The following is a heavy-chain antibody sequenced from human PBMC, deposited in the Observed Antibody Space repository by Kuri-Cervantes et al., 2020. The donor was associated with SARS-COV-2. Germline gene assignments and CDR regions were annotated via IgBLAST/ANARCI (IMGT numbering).Heavy chain of an antibody. V-gene: IGHV4-38-2*01. Sequence: SQTLSLTCAVSGYSISSGYYWGWIRQPPGKGLEWIGSIYHSGSTYYNPSLKSRVTISVDTSKNQFSLKLSSVTAAETAVYYCARAARRKYQLLLDDWGQGTLVTVSS. D-gene: IGHD2-2*01. CDR3: ARAARRKYQLLLDD. J-gene: IGHJ4*02. CDR1: GYSISSGYY. CDR2: IYHSGST.